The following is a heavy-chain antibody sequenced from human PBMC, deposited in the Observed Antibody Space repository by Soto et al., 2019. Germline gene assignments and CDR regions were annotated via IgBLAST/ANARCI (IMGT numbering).Heavy chain of an antibody. J-gene: IGHJ4*02. CDR3: AKDIHYCEEDIYCYNGGMWGPHY. CDR1: GLTFNTYA. Sequence: QVRLVESGGGVVQPGRSLRLSCAASGLTFNTYAFHWVRQAPGKGLEWVALISYDGSNSYYADSVKGRFIISRDNSRNTLYLQLNSLRTEDTAVYFCAKDIHYCEEDIYCYNGGMWGPHYWGQGTLVTVSS. CDR2: ISYDGSNS. V-gene: IGHV3-30*18. D-gene: IGHD2-15*01.